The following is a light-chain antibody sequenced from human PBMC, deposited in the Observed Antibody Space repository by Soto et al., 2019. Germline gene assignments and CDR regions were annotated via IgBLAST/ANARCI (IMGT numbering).Light chain of an antibody. Sequence: QSALTQPASVSGSPGQSITISCTGTSSDVGSYNLVSWYQQHPGKAPKLMIYEGSKRPSGVPDRFSGSKSGNTASLTISGLQAEDEADYYCCSYAGNLAVFGGGTKVTVL. CDR2: EGS. CDR1: SSDVGSYNL. J-gene: IGLJ2*01. V-gene: IGLV2-23*01. CDR3: CSYAGNLAV.